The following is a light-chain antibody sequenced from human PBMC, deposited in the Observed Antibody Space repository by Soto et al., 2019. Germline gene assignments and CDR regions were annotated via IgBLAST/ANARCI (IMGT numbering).Light chain of an antibody. Sequence: SYELTQPPSVSVAPGKTATIPCGGNNIGDKSVHWFQQKPGQAPVLVIYYDRDRPSGIPERFSGSNSGNTATLHVSRVEAGDEADYYCQVWDGDSPHYVFGTGTKLTVL. CDR3: QVWDGDSPHYV. J-gene: IGLJ1*01. CDR2: YDR. CDR1: NIGDKS. V-gene: IGLV3-21*04.